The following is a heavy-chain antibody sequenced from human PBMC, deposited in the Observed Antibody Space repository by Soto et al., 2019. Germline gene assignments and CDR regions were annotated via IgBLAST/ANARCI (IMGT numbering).Heavy chain of an antibody. CDR2: ISYDGINK. CDR3: EKEGSTLRYFDWLLAPYFDY. V-gene: IGHV3-30*18. Sequence: GGSLRLSCAASGFTFSSYCMHWVRQAPCKGLEWVAVISYDGINKCYADSVKGRFTISRDNSKNTLYLQMNSLRAEDTAVYYYEKEGSTLRYFDWLLAPYFDYWGQLTLVTVYS. CDR1: GFTFSSYC. D-gene: IGHD3-9*01. J-gene: IGHJ4*02.